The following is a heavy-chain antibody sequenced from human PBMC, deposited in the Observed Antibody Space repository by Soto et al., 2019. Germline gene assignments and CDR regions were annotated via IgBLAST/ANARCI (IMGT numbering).Heavy chain of an antibody. Sequence: PLDTLSHTCGVWGLTIRALCLRTWVRPPPGKGLEWIGEIFQSGSTNYPASLESRVTISVDKSKNQFSLTLTSVTAADTAVYFCARGRGRYSSGWSWFDPWGQGILVTVSS. CDR2: IFQSGST. V-gene: IGHV4-4*02. CDR3: ARGRGRYSSGWSWFDP. CDR1: GLTIRALCL. J-gene: IGHJ5*02. D-gene: IGHD6-19*01.